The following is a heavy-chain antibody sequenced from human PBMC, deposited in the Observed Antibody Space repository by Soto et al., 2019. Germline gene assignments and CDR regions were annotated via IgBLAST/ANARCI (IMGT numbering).Heavy chain of an antibody. CDR2: ISGSGGST. J-gene: IGHJ6*03. D-gene: IGHD3-3*01. CDR3: AKVPHYDFWSGYYMDV. Sequence: GGSLRLSCAASGFTFSSYAMSWVRQAPGKGLEWVSAISGSGGSTYYADSVKGRFTISRDNSKNTLYLQMNSLRAEDTAVYYCAKVPHYDFWSGYYMDVWGKGTTVTVSS. V-gene: IGHV3-23*01. CDR1: GFTFSSYA.